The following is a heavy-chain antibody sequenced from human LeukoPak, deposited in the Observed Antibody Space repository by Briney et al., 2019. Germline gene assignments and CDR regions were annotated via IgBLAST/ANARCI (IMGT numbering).Heavy chain of an antibody. CDR1: GGSFSGYY. D-gene: IGHD3-22*01. CDR3: ARTMIVVVITGYYYYYGMDV. J-gene: IGHJ6*02. V-gene: IGHV4-34*01. Sequence: PSETLSLTCAVYGGSFSGYYWSWIRQPPGKGLEWIGEINHSGSTNYNPSLKSRVTISVDTSKNQFSLKLSSVTAADTAVYYCARTMIVVVITGYYYYYGMDVWGRGTTVTVSS. CDR2: INHSGST.